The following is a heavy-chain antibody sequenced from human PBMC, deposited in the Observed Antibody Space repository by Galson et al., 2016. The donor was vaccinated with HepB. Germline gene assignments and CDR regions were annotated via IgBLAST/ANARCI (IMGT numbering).Heavy chain of an antibody. Sequence: SLRLSCAASGFTFSHYTMNWVRQPPGKGLEWVSSISISSNFIHYADSVKGRFTISRDNAKNSLFLQMSSLRAEDTAIYYCAKDSILDDGGQGILVTVSS. CDR2: ISISSNFI. J-gene: IGHJ4*02. CDR1: GFTFSHYT. V-gene: IGHV3-21*01. CDR3: AKDSILDD. D-gene: IGHD3-3*01.